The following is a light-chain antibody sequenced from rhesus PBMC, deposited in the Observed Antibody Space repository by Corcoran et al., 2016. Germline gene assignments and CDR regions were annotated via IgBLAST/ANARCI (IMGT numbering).Light chain of an antibody. CDR3: QHGYGTPYS. J-gene: IGKJ2*01. CDR2: KAS. Sequence: DIQMTQSPSSLSASVGDRVTITCRASENVNNYLNWYQKKPWKAPKLLIYKASTLQSGVPPRFSGSGSGTDYTFTISSLQPEDVATYYCQHGYGTPYSFGQGTKVEIK. CDR1: ENVNNY. V-gene: IGKV1-74*01.